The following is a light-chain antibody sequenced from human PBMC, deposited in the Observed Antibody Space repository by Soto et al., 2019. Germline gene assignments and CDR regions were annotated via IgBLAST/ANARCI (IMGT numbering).Light chain of an antibody. CDR1: QGISNY. Sequence: DIHMTQSPSSLSASVGDRVPITCRASQGISNYLAWYQQKPGKVPKLLIYAASTLQSGVPSRFSGSGSGTDSTLTISRLEPEDFAVYYCQQYGSSRTFGQGTRLEIK. CDR2: AAS. J-gene: IGKJ5*01. V-gene: IGKV1-27*01. CDR3: QQYGSSRT.